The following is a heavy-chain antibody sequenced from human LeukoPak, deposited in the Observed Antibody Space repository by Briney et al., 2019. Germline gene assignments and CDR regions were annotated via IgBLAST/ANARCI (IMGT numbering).Heavy chain of an antibody. CDR3: ATKQWLAPPPDS. J-gene: IGHJ4*02. Sequence: PGGSLRLSCAASGFTFSKYWMLWVRHAPGKGLEIVSRINTDGTVTTYADSVKGRFTVSRDNADNTMFLQMNSVRDEDTAVYYCATKQWLAPPPDSWGQGTPVTVSS. D-gene: IGHD6-19*01. CDR1: GFTFSKYW. CDR2: INTDGTVT. V-gene: IGHV3-74*01.